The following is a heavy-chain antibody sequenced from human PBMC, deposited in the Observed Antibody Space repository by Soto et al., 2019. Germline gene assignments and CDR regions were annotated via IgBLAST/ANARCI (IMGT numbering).Heavy chain of an antibody. V-gene: IGHV4-59*01. Sequence: SEILSLTCTVSGVSLSSYYWSWIRQPPGKGLEWIGYVHYSGNTNYNPSLKSRVTISRDTSRNQLSLKLTSVTAADTAMYFCASVKLAARQFDDWGQGTLV. D-gene: IGHD6-6*01. CDR2: VHYSGNT. CDR1: GVSLSSYY. J-gene: IGHJ4*02. CDR3: ASVKLAARQFDD.